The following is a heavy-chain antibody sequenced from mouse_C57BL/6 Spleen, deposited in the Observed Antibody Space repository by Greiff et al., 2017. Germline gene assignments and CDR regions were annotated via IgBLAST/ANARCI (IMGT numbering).Heavy chain of an antibody. CDR1: GYTFTSYW. CDR3: ARDGNYLYYAMDY. CDR2: INPSNGGT. J-gene: IGHJ4*01. D-gene: IGHD2-1*01. Sequence: QVQLQQPGAELVKPGASVKLSCKASGYTFTSYWMHWVKQRPGRGLEWIGNINPSNGGTNYNEKFKSKATLTVDKSSSTAYMQLSSLTSEDSAVYYCARDGNYLYYAMDYWGQGTSVTVSS. V-gene: IGHV1-53*01.